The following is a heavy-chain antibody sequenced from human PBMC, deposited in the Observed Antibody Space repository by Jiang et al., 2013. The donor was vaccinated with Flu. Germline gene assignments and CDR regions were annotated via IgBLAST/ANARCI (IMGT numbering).Heavy chain of an antibody. D-gene: IGHD3-22*01. CDR3: ARYRSPPHYYDTGFHSTQAFDI. Sequence: TLSLTCTVSGGSISSSSYYWGWIRQPPGKGLEWIGSIYYSGSTYYNPSLKSRVTISVDTSKNQFSLKLTSVTAADTAIYYCARYRSPPHYYDTGFHSTQAFDIWGQGTMVTVSS. CDR1: GGSISSSSYY. V-gene: IGHV4-39*01. J-gene: IGHJ3*02. CDR2: IYYSGST.